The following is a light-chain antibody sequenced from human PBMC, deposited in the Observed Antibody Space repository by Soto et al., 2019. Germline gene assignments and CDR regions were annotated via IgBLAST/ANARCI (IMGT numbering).Light chain of an antibody. CDR3: QQRSSLHPT. Sequence: EMVLTQSPATLSLSPGEGATLSCRTSQSVSTSLVWYQQKPGQAPRLLIYDASNRATGIPARFSGIGSGTVFALDISRLEPEDFFVYFCQQRSSLHPTYGGGSNV. J-gene: IGKJ4*01. V-gene: IGKV3-11*01. CDR1: QSVSTS. CDR2: DAS.